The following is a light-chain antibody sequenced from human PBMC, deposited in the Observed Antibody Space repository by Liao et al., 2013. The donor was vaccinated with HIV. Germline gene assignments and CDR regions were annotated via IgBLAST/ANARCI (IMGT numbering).Light chain of an antibody. V-gene: IGLV3-21*04. CDR2: HDS. Sequence: SYVLTQPPSVSVAPGKTARITCGGENIGSKPVHWFQQRPGQAPVVVIYHDSHRPSGIPERFSGSNSGNTATLTISRVEAADEADYYCQVWDSSSDHVVFGGGTKLTVL. CDR1: NIGSKP. CDR3: QVWDSSSDHVV. J-gene: IGLJ2*01.